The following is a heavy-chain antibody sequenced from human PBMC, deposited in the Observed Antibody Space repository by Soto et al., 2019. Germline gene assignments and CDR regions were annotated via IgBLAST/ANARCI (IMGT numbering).Heavy chain of an antibody. CDR2: ITGSADKT. V-gene: IGHV3-23*01. Sequence: GGSQRLSSTASGVNLRNYGMTWVRQVPGKGLEWVSGITGSADKTYYADSVKGRFIISRDNSKNTLYLQMNSLRAEDTALYYCARDCSSSSCSVWHYWGQGTLVTVSS. J-gene: IGHJ4*02. CDR3: ARDCSSSSCSVWHY. CDR1: GVNLRNYG. D-gene: IGHD2-2*01.